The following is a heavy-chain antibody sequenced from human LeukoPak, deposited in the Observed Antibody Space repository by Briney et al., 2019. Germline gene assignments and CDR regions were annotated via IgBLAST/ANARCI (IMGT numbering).Heavy chain of an antibody. J-gene: IGHJ4*02. CDR2: IITTSGNI. CDR1: GFSFSSFS. D-gene: IGHD1-1*01. CDR3: ARAHRQLERLGRYYFDY. V-gene: IGHV3-21*01. Sequence: GGALRLSLAAPGFSFSSFSMNWVRPAPGKGLGWGAAIITTSGNIYYADSVKGRFTISRDNAKNSLYLQMNSLRVEDTALYYCARAHRQLERLGRYYFDYWGQGTLVTVSS.